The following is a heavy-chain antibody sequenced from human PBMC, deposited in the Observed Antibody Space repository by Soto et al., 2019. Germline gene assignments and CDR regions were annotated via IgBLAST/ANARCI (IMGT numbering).Heavy chain of an antibody. Sequence: GGSLRLSCAASGFTFSSYAMSWVRQAPGKGLEWVSAISGSGGSTYYADSVKGRFTISRDNSKNTLYLQMNSLRAEDTAVYYCAKDLSGGGSWSWFDPWGQGTLVTVSS. CDR1: GFTFSSYA. CDR2: ISGSGGST. J-gene: IGHJ5*02. CDR3: AKDLSGGGSWSWFDP. V-gene: IGHV3-23*01. D-gene: IGHD6-13*01.